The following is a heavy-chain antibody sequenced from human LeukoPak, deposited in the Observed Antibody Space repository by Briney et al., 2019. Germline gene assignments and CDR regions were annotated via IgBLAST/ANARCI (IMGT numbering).Heavy chain of an antibody. Sequence: SETLSLTYTVSGYSISSGYYWGWIRQPPGKGLEWIGSIYHSGSTYYNPSLKSRVTISVDTSKNQFSLKLSSVTAADTAVYYCARGNWNYVTFDIWGQGTMVTVSS. CDR1: GYSISSGYY. CDR2: IYHSGST. D-gene: IGHD1-7*01. CDR3: ARGNWNYVTFDI. V-gene: IGHV4-38-2*02. J-gene: IGHJ3*02.